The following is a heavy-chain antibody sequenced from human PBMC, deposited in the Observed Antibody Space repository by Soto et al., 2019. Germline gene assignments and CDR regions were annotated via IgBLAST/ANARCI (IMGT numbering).Heavy chain of an antibody. Sequence: GGSLRLSCAASGFTFSSYSMNWVRQAPGKGLEWVSYISSSSTIYYADSVKGRFTISRDNAKNSLYLQMNRLRAEDTVVYFCSRVPHEWARLPSYMDVWGKGTTVTVS. CDR3: SRVPHEWARLPSYMDV. V-gene: IGHV3-48*01. J-gene: IGHJ6*03. D-gene: IGHD1-26*01. CDR2: ISSSSTI. CDR1: GFTFSSYS.